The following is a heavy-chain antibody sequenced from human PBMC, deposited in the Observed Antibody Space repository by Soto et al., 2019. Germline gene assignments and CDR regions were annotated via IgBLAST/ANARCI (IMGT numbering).Heavy chain of an antibody. CDR1: GYTYISYS. J-gene: IGHJ5*02. CDR3: AREKWGSGSRWLDP. Sequence: QVQVMQSGAEEKKPGASVMVSCKASGYTYISYSMHWVRQAPGQRLEWMGWINVGNGNTKYSQNFQGRVTINQDTSASTAYMELSSLTSEDTAVYYCAREKWGSGSRWLDPWGQGTLVTVSS. V-gene: IGHV1-3*05. D-gene: IGHD6-19*01. CDR2: INVGNGNT.